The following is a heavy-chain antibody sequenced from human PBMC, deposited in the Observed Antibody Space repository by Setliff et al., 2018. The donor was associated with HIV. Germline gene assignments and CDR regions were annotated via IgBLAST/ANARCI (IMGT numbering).Heavy chain of an antibody. D-gene: IGHD3-10*01. J-gene: IGHJ5*02. CDR1: NTSVSGYY. CDR3: ARGLGITMVRGIRTFDP. V-gene: IGHV4-34*01. Sequence: SETLSLTCAVYNTSVSGYYWTWIRQSPGRGLEWIGEINQSGGTDYNPSLRSRVYMSLDTSKNQFSLKLLSVTAADSAVYYCARGLGITMVRGIRTFDPWGQGTRVTVS. CDR2: INQSGGT.